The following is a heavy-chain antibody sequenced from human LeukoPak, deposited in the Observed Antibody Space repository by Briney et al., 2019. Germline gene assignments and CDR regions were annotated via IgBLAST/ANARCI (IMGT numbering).Heavy chain of an antibody. Sequence: SETLSLTCNVSGGSINGYYWTWIRQPPQKGLEWIGYMFYNGNINYNPSVKSRVTISVDTSQNQISRRLTSVTAADTGIYHGARLTRDDGVDVWGQGTTVPVSS. CDR3: ARLTRDDGVDV. CDR2: MFYNGNI. CDR1: GGSINGYY. J-gene: IGHJ6*02. D-gene: IGHD2-21*01. V-gene: IGHV4-59*01.